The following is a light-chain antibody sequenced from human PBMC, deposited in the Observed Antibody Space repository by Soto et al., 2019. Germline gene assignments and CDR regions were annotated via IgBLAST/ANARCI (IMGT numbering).Light chain of an antibody. V-gene: IGKV3-20*01. J-gene: IGKJ1*01. Sequence: EMVLTQSPDTLSLSPGERATLSCKASQSVSSSYLAWYQQRPGQAPRLLIYSTSIRASGVPERFSGGGSGTDFTLTITRLEPEDFAVYYCQQYVTSSPRTFGQGTKVDIK. CDR3: QQYVTSSPRT. CDR2: STS. CDR1: QSVSSSY.